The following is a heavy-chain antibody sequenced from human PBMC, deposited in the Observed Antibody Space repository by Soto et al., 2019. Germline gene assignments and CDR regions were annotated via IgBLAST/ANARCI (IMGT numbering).Heavy chain of an antibody. V-gene: IGHV3-9*01. CDR3: XKXFXXGTSLT. CDR2: ISWNSNNI. D-gene: IGHD1-7*01. CDR1: GFTFDNYV. Sequence: EAQLVESGGGLVQPGRSLRLSCAASGFTFDNYVMHWVRQARGKGLEWVSGISWNSNNIAYADSVKGRFTISRDNAKNSLYLQXNSLRXXDTALYYCXKXFXXGTSLTWGQGTLVTVSS. J-gene: IGHJ4*02.